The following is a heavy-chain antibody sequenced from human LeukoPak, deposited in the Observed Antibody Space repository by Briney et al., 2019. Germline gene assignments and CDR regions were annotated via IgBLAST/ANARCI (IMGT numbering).Heavy chain of an antibody. CDR2: ISSSSSYI. CDR1: GFTFSSYS. V-gene: IGHV3-21*01. D-gene: IGHD6-19*01. Sequence: KPGGSLRLSCAASGFTFSSYSMNWVRQATGKGLEWVSSISSSSSYIYYADSVKGRFTISRDNAKNSLYLQMNSLRAEDTAVYYCARDLGRIAVAVWGQGTLVTVSS. J-gene: IGHJ4*02. CDR3: ARDLGRIAVAV.